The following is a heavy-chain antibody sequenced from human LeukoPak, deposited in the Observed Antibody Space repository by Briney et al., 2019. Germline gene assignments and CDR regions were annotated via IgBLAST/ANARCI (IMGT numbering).Heavy chain of an antibody. D-gene: IGHD7-27*01. CDR3: AKERVTGAYFDY. J-gene: IGHJ4*02. CDR1: GFTFSSYV. Sequence: GGSLRLSCAASGFTFSSYVMHWVRQAPGKGLEWVAISYDGSNEYYADSVKGRFTISGDNSKNTLYLQMNSLRAEDTAVYYCAKERVTGAYFDYWGQGTLVTVSS. CDR2: SYDGSNE. V-gene: IGHV3-30*04.